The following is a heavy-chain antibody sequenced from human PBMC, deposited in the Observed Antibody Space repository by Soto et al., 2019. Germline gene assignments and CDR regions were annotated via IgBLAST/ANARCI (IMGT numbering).Heavy chain of an antibody. CDR1: GVSLITSVIR. CDR2: IDWDDDK. V-gene: IGHV2-70*04. J-gene: IGHJ6*02. D-gene: IGHD2-21*01. Sequence: SGPTLVNPTQTLTLTFTFSGVSLITSVIRVSWIRQPPGKALEWLARIDWDDDKFYSTSLKTRLTISKDTSKNQVVLTMTNMDPVDTATYYCARILTDSGVWGQGTTVTVSS. CDR3: ARILTDSGV.